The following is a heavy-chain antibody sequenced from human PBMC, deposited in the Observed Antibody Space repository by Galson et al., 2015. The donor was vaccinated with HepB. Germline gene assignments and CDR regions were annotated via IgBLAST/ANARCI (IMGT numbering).Heavy chain of an antibody. Sequence: SVKVSCKASGYSFSSFGVTWVRQAPGQGLEWMGWVSAYNGDTKYAQKFQGRLIMTTDTSTTTAYMELRSLRSDDTAIYYCAKVQVGLGWFGPWGQGTLVTVSS. CDR3: AKVQVGLGWFGP. CDR1: GYSFSSFG. D-gene: IGHD1-26*01. J-gene: IGHJ5*02. CDR2: VSAYNGDT. V-gene: IGHV1-18*01.